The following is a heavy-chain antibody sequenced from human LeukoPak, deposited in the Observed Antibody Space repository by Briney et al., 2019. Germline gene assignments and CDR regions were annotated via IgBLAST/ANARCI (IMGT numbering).Heavy chain of an antibody. V-gene: IGHV3-30*18. D-gene: IGHD3-10*01. J-gene: IGHJ4*02. CDR2: IAYDGRYR. Sequence: GGSLRLSCAASGFVFSAYGMHWVRQAPGKGLEWVAVIAYDGRYRYYADSVKGRFTVSRDNSKNTVSLQMKGLRVEDTAVYYCVKDHTARELKDWGQGTLVIVSS. CDR1: GFVFSAYG. CDR3: VKDHTARELKD.